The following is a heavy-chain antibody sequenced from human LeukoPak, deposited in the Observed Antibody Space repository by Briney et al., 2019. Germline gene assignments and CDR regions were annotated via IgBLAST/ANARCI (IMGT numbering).Heavy chain of an antibody. CDR2: ISSSGSTK. J-gene: IGHJ6*03. CDR1: GFTFINYE. Sequence: GGSLRLSCAASGFTFINYEMNWVRQAPGKGLEWVSYISSSGSTKYYAGSVKGRFTISRDNAKNSLYLQMNSLRAEGTAVYFCARELLTYSNHKLGHYMDVWGKGTTVTVSS. V-gene: IGHV3-48*03. CDR3: ARELLTYSNHKLGHYMDV. D-gene: IGHD4-11*01.